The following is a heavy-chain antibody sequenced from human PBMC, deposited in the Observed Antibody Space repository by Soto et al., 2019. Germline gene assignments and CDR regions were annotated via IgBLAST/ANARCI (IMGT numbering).Heavy chain of an antibody. J-gene: IGHJ4*02. CDR1: GYTFTSYV. V-gene: IGHV1-3*01. CDR3: ARGVGDCTNGVCRDGGY. D-gene: IGHD2-8*01. Sequence: GASVKVSCKASGYTFTSYVMDWVRQAPGQRLEWMGWINAGNGNTKYSQKFQGRVTITRDTSASTAYMELSSLRSEDTAVYFCARGVGDCTNGVCRDGGYWGQGTLVTVSS. CDR2: INAGNGNT.